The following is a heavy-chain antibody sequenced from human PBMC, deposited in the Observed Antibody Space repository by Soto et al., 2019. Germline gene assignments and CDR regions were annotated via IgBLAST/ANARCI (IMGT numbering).Heavy chain of an antibody. D-gene: IGHD3-10*01. Sequence: PGGSLRLSCAGSGFRFSNYWMSWVRQAPGKGLEWVASIGPDGSEKYYLESVKGRFTISRDNAKNSLYLQMSSLRAEETAVYYCARALSPYYYGSGSYPRNWFDPWGQGTLVTVSS. CDR3: ARALSPYYYGSGSYPRNWFDP. CDR1: GFRFSNYW. CDR2: IGPDGSEK. V-gene: IGHV3-7*05. J-gene: IGHJ5*02.